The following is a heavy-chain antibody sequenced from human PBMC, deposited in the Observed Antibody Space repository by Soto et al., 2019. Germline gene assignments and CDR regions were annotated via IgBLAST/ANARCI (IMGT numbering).Heavy chain of an antibody. J-gene: IGHJ4*03. CDR3: ARLYGAGGDTNTPFDY. CDR1: GGSFSGYY. Sequence: SETLCLTCAVYGGSFSGYYWSWIRQPPGKGLEWIGEINHSGSTNYNPSLKSRVTISVDTSKNQFSLKLSSVTAADTAVYYCARLYGAGGDTNTPFDYWGQGTMVTVSS. CDR2: INHSGST. D-gene: IGHD6-19*01. V-gene: IGHV4-34*01.